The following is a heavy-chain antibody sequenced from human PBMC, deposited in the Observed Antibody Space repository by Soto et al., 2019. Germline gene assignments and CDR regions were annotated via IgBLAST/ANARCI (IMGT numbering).Heavy chain of an antibody. CDR2: IIPIFGTA. CDR1: GGTFSSYA. V-gene: IGHV1-69*01. Sequence: QVPLVQSGAEVKKPGSSVKVSCKASGGTFSSYAISWVRQAPGQGLEWMGGIIPIFGTANYAQKFQGRVTITAAESTTTAYMELSSLRSEDTAVYYCARVAGPEQQNWYFDLWGRGTLVTVSS. CDR3: ARVAGPEQQNWYFDL. D-gene: IGHD6-25*01. J-gene: IGHJ2*01.